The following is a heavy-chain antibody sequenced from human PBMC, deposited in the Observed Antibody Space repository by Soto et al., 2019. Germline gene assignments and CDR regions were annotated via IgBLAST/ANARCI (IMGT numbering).Heavy chain of an antibody. CDR1: GFTFSSYG. D-gene: IGHD3-10*01. CDR3: ARDARYGSGSFWVDY. J-gene: IGHJ4*02. V-gene: IGHV3-33*01. Sequence: GGSLRLSCAASGFTFSSYGMHWVRQAPGKGLEWVAVIWYDGSNKYYADSVKGRFTISRDNSKNTLYLQMNSLRAEDTAVYYCARDARYGSGSFWVDYWGQGTLVTVSS. CDR2: IWYDGSNK.